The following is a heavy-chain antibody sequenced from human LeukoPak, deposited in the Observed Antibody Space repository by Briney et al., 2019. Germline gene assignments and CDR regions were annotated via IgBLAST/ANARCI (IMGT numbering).Heavy chain of an antibody. V-gene: IGHV3-23*01. CDR2: VSASGFTT. CDR3: AKGGRGTYYADS. J-gene: IGHJ4*02. Sequence: GGSLRLSCAAAGFMFSNYVMYWVRQAPGKGLEWVSVVSASGFTTDYADSVKGRFTISRDNSKNTLYLQMNSLRAEDTAVYYCAKGGRGTYYADSWGQGTLVTVSS. D-gene: IGHD3-16*01. CDR1: GFMFSNYV.